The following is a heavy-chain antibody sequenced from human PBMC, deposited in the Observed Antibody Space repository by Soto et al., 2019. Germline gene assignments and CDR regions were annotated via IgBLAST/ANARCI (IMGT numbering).Heavy chain of an antibody. CDR2: RSYSEST. Sequence: SETLSLTCTVSGGSITTDYYYWSWMRQRPGKGLELIGHRSYSESTYYHPSLKSRVSISLDTSKNHFSLKLSFVTAADTAMYYCARTKCSGGSCYSWSLDYWGQGTTVTVSS. CDR3: ARTKCSGGSCYSWSLDY. V-gene: IGHV4-31*03. CDR1: GGSITTDYYY. J-gene: IGHJ4*02. D-gene: IGHD2-15*01.